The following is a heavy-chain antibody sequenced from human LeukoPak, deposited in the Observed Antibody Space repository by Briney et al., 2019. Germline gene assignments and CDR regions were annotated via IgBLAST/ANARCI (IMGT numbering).Heavy chain of an antibody. CDR3: ARDLIAAARAFDY. Sequence: GGSLRLSCAASGFTFSSYGMHWVRQAPGKGLEWVAVISYDGSNKYYADSVKGRFTISRDNSKNTLYLQMNSLRAEDTAVYYCARDLIAAARAFDYWGQGTLVTVSS. CDR1: GFTFSSYG. D-gene: IGHD6-13*01. CDR2: ISYDGSNK. J-gene: IGHJ4*02. V-gene: IGHV3-30*03.